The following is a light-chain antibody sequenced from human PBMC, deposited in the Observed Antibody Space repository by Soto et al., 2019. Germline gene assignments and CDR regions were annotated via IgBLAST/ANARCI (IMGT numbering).Light chain of an antibody. Sequence: QSALTQPRSVSGSPGRSVTISCTGTSSDVGGYNYVSWYQQHPGKAPKLMIFDVTKRPSGVPDRFSGSKSGNTASLTISGLHGEDEADYYCCSFAGIYPYVFGTGTKVTVL. J-gene: IGLJ1*01. CDR2: DVT. CDR3: CSFAGIYPYV. CDR1: SSDVGGYNY. V-gene: IGLV2-11*01.